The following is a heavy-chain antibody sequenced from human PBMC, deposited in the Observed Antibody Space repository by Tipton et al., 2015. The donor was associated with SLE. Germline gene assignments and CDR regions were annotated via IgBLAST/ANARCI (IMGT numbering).Heavy chain of an antibody. CDR1: GGSISSGDYY. CDR2: IYYSGST. CDR3: ARYTRFLFTFDY. J-gene: IGHJ4*02. V-gene: IGHV4-61*08. D-gene: IGHD3-3*01. Sequence: TLSLTCTVSGGSISSGDYYWSWIRQPPGKGLEWIGYIYYSGSTNYNPSLKSRVTISVDTSKNQFSLKLSSVTAADTAVYYCARYTRFLFTFDYWGQGTLVTVSS.